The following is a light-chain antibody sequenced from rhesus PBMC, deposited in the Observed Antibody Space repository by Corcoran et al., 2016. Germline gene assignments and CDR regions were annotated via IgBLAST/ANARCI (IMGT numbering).Light chain of an antibody. J-gene: IGKJ4*01. Sequence: EIVMTQSPATLSLSPGERATLSCRASQSVPDNLAWYQQKPGKAPKLLIYGESSRATGIPDRFSGSGSGTELTLSISSREPGDVGVYYCQQHYSWPLTFGGGTKVALK. V-gene: IGKV3-42*01. CDR3: QQHYSWPLT. CDR2: GES. CDR1: QSVPDN.